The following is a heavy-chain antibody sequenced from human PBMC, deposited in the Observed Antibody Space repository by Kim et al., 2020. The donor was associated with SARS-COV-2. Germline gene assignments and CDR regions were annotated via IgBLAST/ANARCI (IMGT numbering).Heavy chain of an antibody. Sequence: GGSLRLSCAASGFRFSSYAMSWVRQAPGKGLEWVSGTSGSGATTYYADSVKGRFTISRDNSKNTLYLQINSLRVEDTAVYYCAKDSISWYRGTNNWFDPWGQGTLVTVSS. CDR3: AKDSISWYRGTNNWFDP. V-gene: IGHV3-23*01. J-gene: IGHJ5*02. D-gene: IGHD1-26*01. CDR2: TSGSGATT. CDR1: GFRFSSYA.